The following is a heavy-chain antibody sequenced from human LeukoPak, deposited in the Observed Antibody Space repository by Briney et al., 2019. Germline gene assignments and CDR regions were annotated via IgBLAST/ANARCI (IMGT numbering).Heavy chain of an antibody. CDR1: GYTFTSYG. J-gene: IGHJ4*02. CDR3: ARTRAPRGYSYGYNY. V-gene: IGHV1-18*01. CDR2: ISAYNGNT. Sequence: ASVKVSCKASGYTFTSYGISWVRQAPGQGLEWMGWISAYNGNTNYAQKLQGRVTMTRDTSISTAYMELSRLRSDDTAVYYCARTRAPRGYSYGYNYWGQGTLVTVSS. D-gene: IGHD5-18*01.